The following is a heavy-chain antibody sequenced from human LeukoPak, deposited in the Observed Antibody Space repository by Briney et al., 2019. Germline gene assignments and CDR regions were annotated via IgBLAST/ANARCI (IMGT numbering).Heavy chain of an antibody. Sequence: SVKVSCKASGGTFSSYAISWVRQAPGQGLEWMGGIIPIFGTANYAQKFQGRVTITADESTGTAYMELSSLRSEDTAVYYCARDRPRAAVIAAGEFDYWGQGTLVTVSS. D-gene: IGHD6-13*01. V-gene: IGHV1-69*13. CDR1: GGTFSSYA. CDR2: IIPIFGTA. CDR3: ARDRPRAAVIAAGEFDY. J-gene: IGHJ4*02.